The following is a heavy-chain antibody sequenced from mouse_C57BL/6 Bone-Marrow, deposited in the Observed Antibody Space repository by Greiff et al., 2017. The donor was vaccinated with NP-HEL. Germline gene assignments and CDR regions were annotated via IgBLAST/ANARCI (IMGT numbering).Heavy chain of an antibody. CDR1: GFTFSSYG. J-gene: IGHJ4*01. CDR3: ARPRDGGFYAMDY. V-gene: IGHV5-6*01. Sequence: VQLKQSGGDLVKPGGSLKLSCAASGFTFSSYGMSWVRQTPDKRLEWVATISSGGSYTYYPDSVQGRFTISRDNAKNTLYLQMSSLKSEDTAMYYCARPRDGGFYAMDYWGQGTSVTVSS. CDR2: ISSGGSYT.